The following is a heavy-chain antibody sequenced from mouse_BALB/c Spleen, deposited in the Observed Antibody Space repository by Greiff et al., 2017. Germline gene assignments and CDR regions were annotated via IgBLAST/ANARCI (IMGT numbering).Heavy chain of an antibody. V-gene: IGHV2-9*02. J-gene: IGHJ3*01. CDR2: IWAGGST. Sequence: QVQLKESGPGLVAPSQSLSITCTVSGFSLTSYGVHWVRQTPGKGLEWLGVIWAGGSTNYNSALMSRVSISEDNSKSQVFLKMNSLQTDDTAMYYCARDKTAQGPFAYWGQGTLGTGSA. CDR3: ARDKTAQGPFAY. CDR1: GFSLTSYG. D-gene: IGHD3-2*02.